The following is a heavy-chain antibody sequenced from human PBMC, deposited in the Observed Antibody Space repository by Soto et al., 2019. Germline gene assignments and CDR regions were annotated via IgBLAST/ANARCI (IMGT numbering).Heavy chain of an antibody. V-gene: IGHV4-34*01. CDR2: INHSGST. CDR3: ARAAPGLWFGDYYYGMDV. J-gene: IGHJ6*02. D-gene: IGHD3-10*01. CDR1: GGSFSGYY. Sequence: SETLSLTCAVYGGSFSGYYWSWIRQPPGKGLEWIGEINHSGSTNYNPSLKSRVTISVDTSKNQFSLKLSSVTAADTAVYYCARAAPGLWFGDYYYGMDVWGQGTTVTVSS.